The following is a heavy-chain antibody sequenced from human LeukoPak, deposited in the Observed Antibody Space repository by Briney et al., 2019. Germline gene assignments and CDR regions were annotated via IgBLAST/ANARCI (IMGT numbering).Heavy chain of an antibody. V-gene: IGHV4-59*12. CDR3: ARARGGYFDY. J-gene: IGHJ4*02. CDR1: GGSISSYY. CDR2: IYYSGST. Sequence: SETLSLTCTVSGGSISSYYWSWIRQPPGKGLEWIGYIYYSGSTNYNPSLKSRVTISVDASKNQFSLKLSSVTAADTAVYYCARARGGYFDYWGQGTLVTVSS. D-gene: IGHD2-15*01.